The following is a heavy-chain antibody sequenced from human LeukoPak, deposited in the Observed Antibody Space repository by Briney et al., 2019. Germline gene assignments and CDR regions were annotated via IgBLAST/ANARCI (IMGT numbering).Heavy chain of an antibody. CDR2: IYYSGST. D-gene: IGHD3-3*01. CDR1: GGSISSYY. V-gene: IGHV4-59*12. J-gene: IGHJ2*01. CDR3: ARERNGYYNWYFDL. Sequence: SETLSLTCTVSGGSISSYYWSWIRQPPGKGLEWIGYIYYSGSTNYNPSLKSRVTISVDTSKNQFSLKLSSVTAADTAVYYCARERNGYYNWYFDLWGRGTLVTVSS.